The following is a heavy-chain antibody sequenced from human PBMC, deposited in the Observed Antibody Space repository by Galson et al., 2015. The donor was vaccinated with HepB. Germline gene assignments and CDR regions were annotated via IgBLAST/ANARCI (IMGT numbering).Heavy chain of an antibody. Sequence: GYYMHWVRQAPGQGLEWMGWINPNSGGTNYAQKFQGRVTMTRDTSISTAYMELSRLRSDDTAVYYCAPEYCTNGVCYQGYDYWGQGTLVTVSS. CDR2: INPNSGGT. CDR1: GYY. CDR3: APEYCTNGVCYQGYDY. V-gene: IGHV1-2*02. D-gene: IGHD2-8*01. J-gene: IGHJ4*02.